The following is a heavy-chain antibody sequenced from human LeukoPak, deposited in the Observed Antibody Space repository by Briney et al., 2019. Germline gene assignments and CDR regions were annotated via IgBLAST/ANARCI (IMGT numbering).Heavy chain of an antibody. CDR1: GGSITSSNSC. CDR2: IYCSGTT. D-gene: IGHD3-10*01. V-gene: IGHV4-39*01. CDR3: ASRHQGSGSYYSD. Sequence: SETLSLTCTVSGGSITSSNSCWAWVRQPPGKGLEWIASIYCSGTTYYNPSLKTRITISGDRSKNQFSLTLTSVTASDTAIYYCASRHQGSGSYYSDWGQGTLVTVSS. J-gene: IGHJ4*02.